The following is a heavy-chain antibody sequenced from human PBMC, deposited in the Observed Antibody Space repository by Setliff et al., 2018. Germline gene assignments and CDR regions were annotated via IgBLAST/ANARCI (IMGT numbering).Heavy chain of an antibody. J-gene: IGHJ4*01. D-gene: IGHD3-22*01. CDR2: IYYSGST. V-gene: IGHV4-30-4*08. CDR1: GGSISSGDYY. CDR3: ARDRTDSSGHVDY. Sequence: SETLSLTCTVSGGSISSGDYYWSWIRQPPGKGLEWIGYIYYSGSTYYNPSLKSRVTISVDTSKNQFSLKLSSVTAADTAVYYCARDRTDSSGHVDYWGHGTLVTVSS.